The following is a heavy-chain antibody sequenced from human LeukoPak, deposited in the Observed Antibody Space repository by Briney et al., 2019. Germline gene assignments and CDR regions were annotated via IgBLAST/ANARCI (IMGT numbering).Heavy chain of an antibody. CDR3: ATLGYDSSGYPLLDY. D-gene: IGHD3-22*01. CDR1: GYTFTGYY. J-gene: IGHJ4*02. CDR2: INPNSGGT. V-gene: IGHV1-2*02. Sequence: ASVKVSCKASGYTFTGYYMHWVRQAPGQGLEWMGWINPNSGGTNYAQKFQGRVTMTRDTSISTAYMELRSLTSDDTAFYYCATLGYDSSGYPLLDYWGQGTLVTVSS.